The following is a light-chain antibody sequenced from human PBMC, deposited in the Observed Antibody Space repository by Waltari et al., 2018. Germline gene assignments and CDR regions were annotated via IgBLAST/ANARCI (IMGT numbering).Light chain of an antibody. CDR1: QSISDW. CDR2: KAS. Sequence: DIQMTQSPSTLSASVGDRVTITCRASQSISDWLAWYQQKPGKAPKLLIYKASSLEGGVPSRFSGSGSGTEFTLTISSLQPDDFATYYCQRSYSYWTFGQGTKVEIK. CDR3: QRSYSYWT. J-gene: IGKJ1*01. V-gene: IGKV1-5*03.